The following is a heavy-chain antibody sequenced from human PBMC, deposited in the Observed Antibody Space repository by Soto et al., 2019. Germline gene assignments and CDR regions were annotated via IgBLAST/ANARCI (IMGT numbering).Heavy chain of an antibody. V-gene: IGHV1-2*02. CDR3: ARSLTEGYCTITGCYTRPLYGMDV. Sequence: ASVKVSCKASGYTFSGYYIHWLRQAPGQGLEWMGWINPNSGGTNYAQKFQGRVTVTRDTPTSTAYMELSRLASDDTAVYYCARSLTEGYCTITGCYTRPLYGMDVWGQGTTVTVSS. CDR2: INPNSGGT. CDR1: GYTFSGYY. D-gene: IGHD2-2*02. J-gene: IGHJ6*02.